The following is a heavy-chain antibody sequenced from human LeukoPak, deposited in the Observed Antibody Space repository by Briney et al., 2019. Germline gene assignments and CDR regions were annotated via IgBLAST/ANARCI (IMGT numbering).Heavy chain of an antibody. CDR3: ARGSFVDTAMAD. V-gene: IGHV4-30-4*08. CDR2: IYYSRST. D-gene: IGHD5-18*01. Sequence: KPSETLSLTCTVSGGSISSGDYYWSWIRQPPGKGLEWIGYIYYSRSTYYNPSLKSRVTISVDTSKNQFSLKLSSVTAADTAVYYCARGSFVDTAMADWGQGTLVTVSS. CDR1: GGSISSGDYY. J-gene: IGHJ4*02.